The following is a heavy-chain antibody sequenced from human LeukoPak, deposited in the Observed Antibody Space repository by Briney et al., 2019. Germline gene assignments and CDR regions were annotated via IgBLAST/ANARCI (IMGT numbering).Heavy chain of an antibody. J-gene: IGHJ3*02. CDR1: GYTLTELS. CDR2: FDPEDGET. D-gene: IGHD1-7*01. Sequence: GASVKVSCKVSGYTLTELSMHWVRQAPGKGLEWMGGFDPEDGETIYAQKFQGRVTMTEDTSTDTAYMELSSLRAEDTAVYYCSKEGVYNWNYNPAHDAFDIWGQGTMLTVSS. V-gene: IGHV1-24*01. CDR3: SKEGVYNWNYNPAHDAFDI.